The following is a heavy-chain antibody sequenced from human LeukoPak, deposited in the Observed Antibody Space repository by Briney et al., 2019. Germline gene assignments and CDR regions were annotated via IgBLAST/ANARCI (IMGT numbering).Heavy chain of an antibody. J-gene: IGHJ3*02. CDR2: IKQDGSEK. CDR3: ARPTIPRDI. Sequence: GGSLRLSCAASGFTSSSYWMSWVRQAPGKGLEWVANIKQDGSEKYYVDSVKGRFTISRDNAKNSLYLQMNSPRAEDTAVYYCARPTIPRDIWGQGTMVTVSS. V-gene: IGHV3-7*01. D-gene: IGHD5-12*01. CDR1: GFTSSSYW.